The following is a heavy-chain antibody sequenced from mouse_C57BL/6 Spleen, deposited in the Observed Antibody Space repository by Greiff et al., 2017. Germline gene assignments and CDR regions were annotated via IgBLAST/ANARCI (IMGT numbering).Heavy chain of an antibody. Sequence: EVKLVESGGGLVQPGGSLSLSCAASGFTFTDYYMSWVRQPPGKALELLGFIRNKANGYTTEYSASVKGRFTISRDNSQSILYLQMNALRAEDSATYYCARLYGNYVWYFDVWGTGTTVTVSS. CDR3: ARLYGNYVWYFDV. CDR2: IRNKANGYTT. CDR1: GFTFTDYY. J-gene: IGHJ1*03. V-gene: IGHV7-3*01. D-gene: IGHD2-1*01.